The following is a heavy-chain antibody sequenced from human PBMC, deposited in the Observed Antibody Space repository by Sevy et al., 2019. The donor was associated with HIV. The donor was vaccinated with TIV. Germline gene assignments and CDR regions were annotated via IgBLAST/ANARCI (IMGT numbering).Heavy chain of an antibody. D-gene: IGHD3-3*01. CDR3: ARDWGYYDFWSGYPEYFQH. V-gene: IGHV3-21*01. Sequence: GESLKISCAASGFTFSSYSMNWVRQAPGKGLEWVSSISSSSSYIYYADSVKGRFTISRDNAKNSLYLQMNSLRAEDTAVYYCARDWGYYDFWSGYPEYFQHWGQGTLVTVSS. CDR1: GFTFSSYS. J-gene: IGHJ1*01. CDR2: ISSSSSYI.